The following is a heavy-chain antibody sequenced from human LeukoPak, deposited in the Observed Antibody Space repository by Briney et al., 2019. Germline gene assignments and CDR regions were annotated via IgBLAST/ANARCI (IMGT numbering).Heavy chain of an antibody. D-gene: IGHD4-23*01. CDR3: ATDYGGTLSY. V-gene: IGHV4-59*01. Sequence: SETLSLTCTVSGDSINTYYWNWIRQPPGKGLEWIGNIYYTGSTKYNPALKSRVTISVDTSKNQFSLRLSSVTAADTAVYYCATDYGGTLSYWGQGTLVTVSS. CDR1: GDSINTYY. CDR2: IYYTGST. J-gene: IGHJ4*02.